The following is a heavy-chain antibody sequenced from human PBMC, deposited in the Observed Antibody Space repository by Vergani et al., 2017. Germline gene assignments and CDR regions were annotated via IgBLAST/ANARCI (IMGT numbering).Heavy chain of an antibody. CDR2: IGTAGDT. Sequence: EVQLVESGGGLVQPGGSLRLSCAASGFTFSSYDMHWVRQATGKGLEWVSAIGTAGDTYYPGSVKGRFTISRENAKSSLYLQMNSLRAGDTAVYYCARARGYDGHFDYWGQGTLVTVSS. J-gene: IGHJ4*02. D-gene: IGHD5-12*01. CDR1: GFTFSSYD. CDR3: ARARGYDGHFDY. V-gene: IGHV3-13*01.